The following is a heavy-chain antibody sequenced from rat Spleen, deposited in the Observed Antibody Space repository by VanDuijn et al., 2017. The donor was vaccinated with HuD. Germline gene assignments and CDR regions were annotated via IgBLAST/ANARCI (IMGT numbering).Heavy chain of an antibody. J-gene: IGHJ2*01. V-gene: IGHV5S13*01. CDR3: TRGGSYYYDY. D-gene: IGHD1-12*02. Sequence: EVQLAESGGGLVQPGRSLKLSCAASGLTFSNSGMAWVRQAPTKGLEWVASISTTGGSTYYRDSVKGRFIISRDNAQNTLYLQMNSLRSEDTATYYCTRGGSYYYDYWGQGVMVTVSS. CDR2: ISTTGGST. CDR1: GLTFSNSG.